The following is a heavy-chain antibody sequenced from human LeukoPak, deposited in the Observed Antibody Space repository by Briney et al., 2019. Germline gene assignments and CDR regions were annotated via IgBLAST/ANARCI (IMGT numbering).Heavy chain of an antibody. CDR3: ARDTTYCGGDCPVDYSYPSLDY. CDR1: GYTFTSYG. Sequence: GASVKVSCKASGYTFTSYGISWVRQAPGQGLEWMGWISAYNGNTNYAQKLQGRVTMTTDTSTSTAYMELRSLRSDDTAVYYCARDTTYCGGDCPVDYSYPSLDYWGQGTLVTVSS. J-gene: IGHJ4*02. CDR2: ISAYNGNT. V-gene: IGHV1-18*01. D-gene: IGHD2-21*02.